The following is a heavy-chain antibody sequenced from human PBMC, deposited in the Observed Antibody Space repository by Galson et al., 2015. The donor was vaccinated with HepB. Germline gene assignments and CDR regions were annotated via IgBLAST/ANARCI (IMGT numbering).Heavy chain of an antibody. CDR3: AKDGFVRGSGLGDY. Sequence: SLRLSCAASGFTFSSYAMSWVRQAPGKGLEWVSAISGSGGSTYYADSVKGRFTISRDNSKNTLYLQMNSLRAEDTAVYYCAKDGFVRGSGLGDYWGQGTLVTVSS. J-gene: IGHJ4*02. CDR1: GFTFSSYA. V-gene: IGHV3-23*01. D-gene: IGHD3-10*01. CDR2: ISGSGGST.